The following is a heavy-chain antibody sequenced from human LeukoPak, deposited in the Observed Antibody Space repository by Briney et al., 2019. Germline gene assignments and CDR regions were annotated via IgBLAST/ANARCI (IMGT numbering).Heavy chain of an antibody. CDR1: GYTFTSYD. Sequence: GASVKVSCKASGYTFTSYDINWVRQATGQGLEWMGWMNPNSGNTGYAQKFQGRVTITTDESTSTAYMELSSLRSEDTAVYYCARGYSYGGFDYWGQGTLVTVSS. CDR3: ARGYSYGGFDY. J-gene: IGHJ4*02. CDR2: MNPNSGNT. V-gene: IGHV1-8*01. D-gene: IGHD5-18*01.